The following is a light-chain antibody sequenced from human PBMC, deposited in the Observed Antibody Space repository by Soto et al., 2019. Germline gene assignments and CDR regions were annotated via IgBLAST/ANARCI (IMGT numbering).Light chain of an antibody. CDR1: QSIRHY. J-gene: IGKJ1*01. V-gene: IGKV1-5*01. CDR2: GAS. Sequence: DIQMTQSPPTLCAAVLDRVTGTCRASQSIRHYLAWYQQMPGKAPKLLIYGASTLQSGVPSRFSGSGSGTEFTLTISSLQPDDFGTYFCQHHNSYSQTFGQGTKVDIK. CDR3: QHHNSYSQT.